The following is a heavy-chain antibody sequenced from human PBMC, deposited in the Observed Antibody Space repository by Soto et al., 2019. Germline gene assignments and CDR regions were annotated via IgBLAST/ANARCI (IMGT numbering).Heavy chain of an antibody. V-gene: IGHV1-8*01. CDR3: ARDRRITVVRGVGGTNWFDP. CDR2: MNPNSGNT. Sequence: ASVKVSCKASGYTFTSYDINWVRQATGQGLEWMGWMNPNSGNTGYAQKFQGRVTMTRNTSISTAYMELSSLRSEDTAVYYCARDRRITVVRGVGGTNWFDPWGQGTLVTVSS. D-gene: IGHD3-10*01. CDR1: GYTFTSYD. J-gene: IGHJ5*02.